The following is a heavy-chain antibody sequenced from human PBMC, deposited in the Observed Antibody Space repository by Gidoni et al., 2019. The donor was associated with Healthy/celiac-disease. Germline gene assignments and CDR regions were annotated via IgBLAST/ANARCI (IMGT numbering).Heavy chain of an antibody. CDR2: ISSRGSTR. Sequence: QVQLVASGGGLVKTGGSLRLACAASGFPCSYYSMSWIRQAPGKGLVWVSYISSRGSTRYYADSVKGRFTISRDNAKNSLYLQMNTLRAEDTAVYYCARVSGIRGSGFDYWGQGTLVTVSS. D-gene: IGHD3-10*01. V-gene: IGHV3-11*01. J-gene: IGHJ4*02. CDR3: ARVSGIRGSGFDY. CDR1: GFPCSYYS.